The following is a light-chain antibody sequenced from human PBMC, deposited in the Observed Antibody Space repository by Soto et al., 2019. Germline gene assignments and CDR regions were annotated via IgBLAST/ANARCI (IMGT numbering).Light chain of an antibody. CDR1: QSVTSSY. V-gene: IGKV3-20*01. Sequence: EIVLTQSPGTLSLSPGERATLSCRASQSVTSSYLAWYQQRPGQAPRLLIFGASYRATGIPDRFSGSGSGTDFTLTFSRLEPEDFAVYYCQHYSSSPPEFTFGPGTKVDSK. CDR2: GAS. CDR3: QHYSSSPPEFT. J-gene: IGKJ3*01.